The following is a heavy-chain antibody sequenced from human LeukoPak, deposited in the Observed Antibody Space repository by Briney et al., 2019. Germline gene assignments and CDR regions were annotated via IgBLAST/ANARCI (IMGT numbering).Heavy chain of an antibody. CDR1: GGSLGGYS. J-gene: IGHJ5*02. CDR3: ARRGPNYFGSGSHDWFDP. CDR2: ITSGGTT. D-gene: IGHD3-10*01. V-gene: IGHV4-34*01. Sequence: PSETLSLTCGVSGGSLGGYSLTWIRQPPGRGLEWVGEITSGGTTNYNPSLKSRVTISVDTSNNQFSLSLSSVTAADTAVYYCARRGPNYFGSGSHDWFDPWGQGTLVIVSS.